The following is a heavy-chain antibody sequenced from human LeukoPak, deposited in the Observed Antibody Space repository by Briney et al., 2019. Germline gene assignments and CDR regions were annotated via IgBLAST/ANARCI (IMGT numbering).Heavy chain of an antibody. CDR2: ISASSGNI. J-gene: IGHJ3*01. D-gene: IGHD3-16*01. CDR1: GFTFSSYS. CDR3: ARDYLWAFDF. Sequence: GGSLRLSCAASGFTFSSYSLNWVRQAPGKGLEWVSYISASSGNIKYADSVKGRFTISRDNAKNSLYLQMNSLRAEDTAVYYCARDYLWAFDFWGQGTMVTVSS. V-gene: IGHV3-48*01.